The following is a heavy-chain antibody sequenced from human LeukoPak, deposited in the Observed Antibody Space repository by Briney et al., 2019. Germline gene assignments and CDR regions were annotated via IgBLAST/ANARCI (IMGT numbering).Heavy chain of an antibody. V-gene: IGHV4-34*01. CDR1: GGSFSGYY. J-gene: IGHJ4*02. D-gene: IGHD2-2*01. CDR3: ATLGEYLP. CDR2: INHSGST. Sequence: SETLSLTCAVYGGSFSGYYWSWIRQPPGKGLEWIGEINHSGSTYYNPSLKSRVTISVDTSKNQFTLKLSSVTAADTAVYYCATLGEYLPWGQGTLVTVSS.